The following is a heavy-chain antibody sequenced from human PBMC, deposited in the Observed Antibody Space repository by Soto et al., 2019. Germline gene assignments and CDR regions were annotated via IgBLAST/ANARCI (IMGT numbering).Heavy chain of an antibody. J-gene: IGHJ4*02. CDR1: GGSFSSYY. V-gene: IGHV4-59*01. Sequence: PSETLSLTCAVYGGSFSSYYWSWIRQPPGKGLEWIGYIYYSGSTNYNPSLKSRVTISVDTSKNQFSLKLSSVTAADTAVYYCARSYYYDEPPRRVFDYWGQGTLVTVSS. CDR3: ARSYYYDEPPRRVFDY. D-gene: IGHD3-22*01. CDR2: IYYSGST.